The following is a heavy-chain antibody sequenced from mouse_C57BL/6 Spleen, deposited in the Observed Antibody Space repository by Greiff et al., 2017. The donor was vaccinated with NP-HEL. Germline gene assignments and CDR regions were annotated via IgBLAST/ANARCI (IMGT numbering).Heavy chain of an antibody. D-gene: IGHD2-3*01. CDR2: IHPSDSDT. CDR1: GYTFTSYW. CDR3: AIWSDGYYVFAY. J-gene: IGHJ3*01. V-gene: IGHV1-74*01. Sequence: QVQLQQPGAELVKPGASVKVSCKASGYTFTSYWMHWVKQRPGQGLEWIGRIHPSDSDTNYNQKFKGKATLTVDKSSSTAYMQLSSLTSEDSTVCYCAIWSDGYYVFAYWGQGTLVTVSA.